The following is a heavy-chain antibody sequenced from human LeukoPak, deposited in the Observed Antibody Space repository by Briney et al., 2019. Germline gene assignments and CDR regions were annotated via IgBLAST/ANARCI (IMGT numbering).Heavy chain of an antibody. CDR1: GGTFSSYA. D-gene: IGHD2-15*01. CDR2: IIPIFGTA. Sequence: ASVKVSCKASGGTFSSYAISWVRQAPGQGLEWMGGIIPIFGTANYAQKFQGRVTITADKSTSTAYMELSSLRSEDTAVYYCARLEVVVAATPSDYWGQGTLVTVSS. J-gene: IGHJ4*02. V-gene: IGHV1-69*06. CDR3: ARLEVVVAATPSDY.